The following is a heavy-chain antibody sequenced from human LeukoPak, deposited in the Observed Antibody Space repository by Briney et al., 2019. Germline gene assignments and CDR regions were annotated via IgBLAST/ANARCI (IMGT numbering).Heavy chain of an antibody. CDR3: AKGIAARLHYFDY. Sequence: GGSLRLSCAASGFTFSSYGMHWVRQAPGKGLEWVAFIRYDGSNKYYADSVKGRFTIYRDNSKNTLYLQMNSLRAEDTAVYYCAKGIAARLHYFDYWGQGTLVAVSS. D-gene: IGHD6-6*01. V-gene: IGHV3-30*02. J-gene: IGHJ4*02. CDR1: GFTFSSYG. CDR2: IRYDGSNK.